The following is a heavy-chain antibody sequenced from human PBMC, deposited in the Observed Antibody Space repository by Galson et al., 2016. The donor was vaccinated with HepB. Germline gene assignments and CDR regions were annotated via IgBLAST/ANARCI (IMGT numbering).Heavy chain of an antibody. J-gene: IGHJ5*02. CDR1: GFTFSSYA. Sequence: SLRLSCAVSGFTFSSYAMSWVRQVPGKGLEWVSGISGSGGSTYYADSVKGRFTISRDNTKNTLYLQMNRLRVEDTALYYCAKASGYGVHNWFDPWGQGTLFTVSS. V-gene: IGHV3-23*01. D-gene: IGHD3-3*01. CDR3: AKASGYGVHNWFDP. CDR2: ISGSGGST.